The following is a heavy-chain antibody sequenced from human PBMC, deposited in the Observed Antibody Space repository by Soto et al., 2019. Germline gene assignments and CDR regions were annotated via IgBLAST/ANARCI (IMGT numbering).Heavy chain of an antibody. CDR1: GFTFSTYA. D-gene: IGHD2-15*01. J-gene: IGHJ4*02. CDR3: AKDWAGYCSGGSCFGYFDH. V-gene: IGHV3-23*01. CDR2: ISGNGSRT. Sequence: GGSLRLSCAASGFTFSTYAMSWVRQAPGKGLEWVSFISGNGSRTNYADSVKGRFTISRDNSKNTLFLHMNSLRAEDMAVYYYAKDWAGYCSGGSCFGYFDHWGQGTLVTVSS.